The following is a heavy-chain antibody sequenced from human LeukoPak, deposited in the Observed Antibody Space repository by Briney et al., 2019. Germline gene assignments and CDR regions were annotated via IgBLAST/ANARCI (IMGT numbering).Heavy chain of an antibody. V-gene: IGHV3-23*01. J-gene: IGHJ4*02. CDR3: AKGRSSGSSCSNY. CDR1: GFTFSSYA. CDR2: ISGSGDST. D-gene: IGHD2-15*01. Sequence: GGSLRLSCAASGFTFSSYAMSWVRHAPGKGLEWVSGISGSGDSTYYADSVKGRFTISRDNSKNTLYLQMNSLRAEDTAVYYCAKGRSSGSSCSNYWGQGTLVTVSS.